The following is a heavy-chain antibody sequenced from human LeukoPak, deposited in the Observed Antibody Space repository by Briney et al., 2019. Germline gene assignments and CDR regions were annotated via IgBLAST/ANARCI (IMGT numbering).Heavy chain of an antibody. J-gene: IGHJ6*02. CDR2: INSDGSST. CDR1: GFTVSSNY. CDR3: ARVRSGSSAGNYGMDV. D-gene: IGHD1-26*01. Sequence: GGSLRLSCAASGFTVSSNYMSWVRQAPGKGLVWVSRINSDGSSTNYADSVKGRFTISRDNAKNTLYLQMNSLRVEDTAVYYCARVRSGSSAGNYGMDVWGQGTTVTVSS. V-gene: IGHV3-74*01.